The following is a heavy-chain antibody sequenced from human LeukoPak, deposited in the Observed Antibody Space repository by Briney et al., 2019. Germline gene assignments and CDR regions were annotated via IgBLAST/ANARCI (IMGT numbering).Heavy chain of an antibody. V-gene: IGHV4/OR15-8*01. CDR3: AREYYGSSGYYNDY. CDR2: IFHRGIP. J-gene: IGHJ4*02. D-gene: IGHD3-22*01. Sequence: SETLSLTCDVSDTSISNNWWSWVRQSPGKGLEWIGEIFHRGIPNYNPSLKSRVTISVDTSKNQFSLKLTSVTAADTAVYYCAREYYGSSGYYNDYWGQGALVTVSS. CDR1: DTSISNNW.